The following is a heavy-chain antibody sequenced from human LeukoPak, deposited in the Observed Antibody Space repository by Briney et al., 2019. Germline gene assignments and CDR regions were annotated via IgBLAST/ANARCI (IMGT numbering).Heavy chain of an antibody. CDR1: GFTFGDYA. V-gene: IGHV3-49*04. D-gene: IGHD2-2*01. CDR2: IRSNAYGGTT. CDR3: TRLRGDIVVVPAAIFDY. Sequence: GGSLRLSCTASGFTFGDYAMSWVRQAPGKGLEWVGFIRSNAYGGTTEYAASVKGRFTISRDDSKSIAYLQMNSLKTEDTAVYYCTRLRGDIVVVPAAIFDYWGQGTLVTVSS. J-gene: IGHJ4*02.